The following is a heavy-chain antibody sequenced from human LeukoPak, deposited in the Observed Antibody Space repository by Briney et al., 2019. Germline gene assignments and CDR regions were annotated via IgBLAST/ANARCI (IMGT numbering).Heavy chain of an antibody. D-gene: IGHD3-22*01. CDR3: AKDSSVYYYDSSGSGGAFDI. V-gene: IGHV3-23*01. J-gene: IGHJ3*02. CDR1: GFTFSSYD. CDR2: INGSGGST. Sequence: GGSLRLSCAASGFTFSSYDMSWVRQAPGKGLEWVSAINGSGGSTYYADSVKGRFTISRDNSKNTLYLQMNSLRAEDTAVYYCAKDSSVYYYDSSGSGGAFDIWGQGTMVTVSS.